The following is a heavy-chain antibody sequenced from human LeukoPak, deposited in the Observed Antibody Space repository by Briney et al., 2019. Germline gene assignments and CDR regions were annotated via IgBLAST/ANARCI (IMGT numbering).Heavy chain of an antibody. CDR1: GGSISIGDYY. Sequence: SQTLSLTCTVSGGSISIGDYYWSWLRQPPGKGLEWIGYIYYSGSTYYNPSLKSRVTISVDTSKNQFSLKLSSVTAADTAVYYCARLNSRPRYGMDVWGQGTTVTVSS. J-gene: IGHJ6*02. D-gene: IGHD6-6*01. CDR3: ARLNSRPRYGMDV. V-gene: IGHV4-30-4*01. CDR2: IYYSGST.